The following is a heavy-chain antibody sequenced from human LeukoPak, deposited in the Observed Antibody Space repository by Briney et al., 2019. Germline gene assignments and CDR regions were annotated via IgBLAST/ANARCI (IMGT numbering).Heavy chain of an antibody. D-gene: IGHD3-3*01. CDR3: ARGPTPYYDFWSGYYYGYYFDY. Sequence: ASVKVPCKASGYTFTSYDINWVRQATGQGLEWMGWMNPNSGNTGYAQKFQGRVTMTRNTSISTAYMELSSLRSEDTAVYYCARGPTPYYDFWSGYYYGYYFDYWGQGTLVTISS. CDR2: MNPNSGNT. V-gene: IGHV1-8*01. CDR1: GYTFTSYD. J-gene: IGHJ4*02.